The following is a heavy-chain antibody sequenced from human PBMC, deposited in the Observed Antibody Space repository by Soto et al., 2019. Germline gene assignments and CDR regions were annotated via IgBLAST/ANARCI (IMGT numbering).Heavy chain of an antibody. D-gene: IGHD3-22*01. V-gene: IGHV4-59*13. CDR1: GGSLSSYY. Sequence: SETLSLTCTVSGGSLSSYYWSWIRQPPGKGLEWIGYISYSGSSNYNPSLKSRVTISVESSKNQFSLKLSSVTAADTAVYYCARTISGYYFDYCGQGTLVTVSS. J-gene: IGHJ4*02. CDR3: ARTISGYYFDY. CDR2: ISYSGSS.